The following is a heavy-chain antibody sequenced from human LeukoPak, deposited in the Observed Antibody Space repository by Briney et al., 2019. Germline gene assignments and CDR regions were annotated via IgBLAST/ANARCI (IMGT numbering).Heavy chain of an antibody. J-gene: IGHJ4*02. CDR1: GFTFSDYY. CDR3: ARERVDYYDSSGVFDY. CDR2: ISSSGSTI. D-gene: IGHD3-22*01. Sequence: GGSLRLSCAASGFTFSDYYMSWIRQAPGKGLEWVSYISSSGSTIYYADSVKGRFTISRDNAKNSLYLQMNSLRAEDTAVYYCARERVDYYDSSGVFDYWGQGTLVTVSS. V-gene: IGHV3-11*04.